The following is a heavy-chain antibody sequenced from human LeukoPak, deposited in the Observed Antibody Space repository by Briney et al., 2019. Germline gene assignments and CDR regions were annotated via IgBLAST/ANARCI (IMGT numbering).Heavy chain of an antibody. V-gene: IGHV1-18*01. D-gene: IGHD6-13*01. CDR3: ARVQSVGSSWAGGYYYNYHMDV. CDR2: ISAYNVNT. J-gene: IGHJ6*03. Sequence: SSVKVSCKASGYTFTSYGISWVRQAPGQGLEWVGWISAYNVNTNYAQKRQGRVTITTDTSTITAYMELRSLRYDDTAVYYCARVQSVGSSWAGGYYYNYHMDVWGKGTTVTVSS. CDR1: GYTFTSYG.